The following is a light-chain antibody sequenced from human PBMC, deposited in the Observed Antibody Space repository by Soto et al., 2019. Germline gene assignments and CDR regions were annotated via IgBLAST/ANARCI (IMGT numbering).Light chain of an antibody. J-gene: IGKJ1*01. CDR2: AAS. CDR3: QQSNFFPWT. V-gene: IGKV1-39*01. CDR1: QTISNY. Sequence: DVQMTQSPSSLFASIGDRVTITCRASQTISNYLNWYRQKPGKAPELPIYAASSLHSGVPSRFSGSGSGTDFTLTISSLQPEDFATYSCQQSNFFPWTFGQGTKVE.